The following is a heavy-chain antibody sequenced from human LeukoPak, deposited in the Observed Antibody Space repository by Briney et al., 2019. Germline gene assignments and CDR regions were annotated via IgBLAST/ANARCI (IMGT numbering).Heavy chain of an antibody. V-gene: IGHV3-21*01. J-gene: IGHJ3*02. CDR3: ARPGRYYYDSSGYRSGAFDI. D-gene: IGHD3-22*01. Sequence: GGSLRHSCAASGFTFSSYSMNWVRQAPGKGLEWVSSISSSSSYIYYADSVKGRFTISRDNAKNSLYLQMNSLRAEDTAVYYCARPGRYYYDSSGYRSGAFDIWGQGTMVTVSS. CDR2: ISSSSSYI. CDR1: GFTFSSYS.